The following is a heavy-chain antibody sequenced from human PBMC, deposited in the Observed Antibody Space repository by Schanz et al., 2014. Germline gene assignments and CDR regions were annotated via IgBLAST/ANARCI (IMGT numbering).Heavy chain of an antibody. CDR1: GFTFSSYS. CDR2: ISSSSSTI. J-gene: IGHJ5*02. CDR3: ARDSDRATMVRTYNWFDP. V-gene: IGHV3-48*02. D-gene: IGHD3-10*01. Sequence: EVQLVESGGGLVQPGGSLRISCAASGFTFSSYSMNWVRQAPGKGLEWVSYISSSSSTIYYADSVKGRFTISRDNAKNSLYLQMNSLRDEDTAVYYCARDSDRATMVRTYNWFDPWGQGTLVTVSS.